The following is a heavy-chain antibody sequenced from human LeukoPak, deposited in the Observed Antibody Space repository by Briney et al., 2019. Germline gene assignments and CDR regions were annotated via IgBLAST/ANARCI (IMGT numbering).Heavy chain of an antibody. D-gene: IGHD4-23*01. J-gene: IGHJ4*02. CDR1: GYTFTSNG. Sequence: ASVKVSCKASGYTFTSNGISWVRQAPGQGLEWMGWISAYNGNTNFGQKFQGRVTMTTDTSTSTAYMELRSLRSDDTAVYYCARVPSRIGNYGGLDYWGQGTLVTVSS. V-gene: IGHV1-18*01. CDR3: ARVPSRIGNYGGLDY. CDR2: ISAYNGNT.